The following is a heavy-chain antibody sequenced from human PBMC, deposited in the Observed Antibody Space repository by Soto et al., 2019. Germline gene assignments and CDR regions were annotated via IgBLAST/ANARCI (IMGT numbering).Heavy chain of an antibody. V-gene: IGHV1-2*02. J-gene: IGHJ4*02. Sequence: ASVKVSCKASGYTFTDYYMHWVRQAPGQGLEWMGWINPNSGATSYAQRLQGRVIMTRDTSISTAYMELSRLTSDDTAVYYCAREGGDIVQMVYALRWYWGQGTLVTVSS. D-gene: IGHD2-8*01. CDR3: AREGGDIVQMVYALRWY. CDR2: INPNSGAT. CDR1: GYTFTDYY.